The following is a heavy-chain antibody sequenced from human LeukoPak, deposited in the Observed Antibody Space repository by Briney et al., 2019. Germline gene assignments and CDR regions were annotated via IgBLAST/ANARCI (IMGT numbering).Heavy chain of an antibody. Sequence: ASVELFCKTSGYSFPAFYIHCVRQAPGQGFVWMGWIHSRRGDTNYAQKFQGRVTMTRDTSISTAYLDLSSLRSDDTAVYYCARDGDYGTGSYYRGCIDSWGQGTPVTVSP. V-gene: IGHV1-2*02. CDR1: GYSFPAFY. J-gene: IGHJ4*02. D-gene: IGHD3-10*01. CDR3: ARDGDYGTGSYYRGCIDS. CDR2: IHSRRGDT.